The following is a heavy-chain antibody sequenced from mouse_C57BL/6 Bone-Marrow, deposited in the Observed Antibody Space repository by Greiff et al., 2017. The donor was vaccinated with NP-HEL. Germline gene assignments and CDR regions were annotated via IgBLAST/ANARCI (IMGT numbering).Heavy chain of an antibody. V-gene: IGHV1-9*01. CDR3: AIKGLFITTVVAIDY. CDR2: ILPGSGST. J-gene: IGHJ2*01. D-gene: IGHD1-1*01. Sequence: QVQLKQSGAELMKPGASVKLSCKATGYTFTGYWIEWVKQRPGHGLEWIGEILPGSGSTNYNEKFKGKAKFTADTSSNTAYMQLSSLTTEDSAFYYCAIKGLFITTVVAIDYWGQGTTLTVSS. CDR1: GYTFTGYW.